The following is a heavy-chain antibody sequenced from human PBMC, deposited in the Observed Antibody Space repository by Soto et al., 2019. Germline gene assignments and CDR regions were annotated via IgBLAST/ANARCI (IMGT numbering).Heavy chain of an antibody. Sequence: GGSLRLSCAASGFTFSSYAMSWVRQAPGKGLEWVSAISGSGGSTYYADSVKGRFTISRDNSKNTLYLQMNSLRAEDTAVYYCAKGKDVLRFLEWLLLFDYWGQGTLVTVSS. CDR1: GFTFSSYA. CDR2: ISGSGGST. V-gene: IGHV3-23*01. J-gene: IGHJ4*02. D-gene: IGHD3-3*01. CDR3: AKGKDVLRFLEWLLLFDY.